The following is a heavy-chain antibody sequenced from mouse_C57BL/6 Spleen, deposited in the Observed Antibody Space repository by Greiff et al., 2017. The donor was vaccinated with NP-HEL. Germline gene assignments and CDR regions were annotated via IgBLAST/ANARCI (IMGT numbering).Heavy chain of an antibody. D-gene: IGHD1-1*01. CDR3: ARNGDGSSYWYFDV. Sequence: QVQLQQSGPGLVAPSQSLSITCTVSGFSLTSYAISWVRQPPGKGLEWLGVIWTGGGTNYNSALKSRLSISKDNSKSQVFLKMNSLQTDDTARYYCARNGDGSSYWYFDVWGTGTTVTVSS. CDR1: GFSLTSYA. V-gene: IGHV2-9-1*01. J-gene: IGHJ1*03. CDR2: IWTGGGT.